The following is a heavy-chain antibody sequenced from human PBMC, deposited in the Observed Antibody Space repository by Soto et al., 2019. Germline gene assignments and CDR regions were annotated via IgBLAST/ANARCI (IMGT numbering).Heavy chain of an antibody. J-gene: IGHJ4*02. D-gene: IGHD3-16*01. CDR1: SGSFSGYY. V-gene: IGHV4-34*01. Sequence: PSETLSLTCAVYSGSFSGYYWSWIRQHPGKGLEWIGEIYHGLSIVYTPSLKSRVSISGDWSKSQFFLKRSSVTAADRAVYYCARHGGYYFDYCRQGTLVTVSS. CDR3: ARHGGYYFDY. CDR2: IYHGLSI.